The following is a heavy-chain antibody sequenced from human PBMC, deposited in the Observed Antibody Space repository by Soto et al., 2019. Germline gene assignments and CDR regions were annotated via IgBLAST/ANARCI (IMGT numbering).Heavy chain of an antibody. CDR3: ARAMRFFGFYHGMDV. D-gene: IGHD3-3*01. J-gene: IGHJ6*02. CDR2: ISYGDGPGTIM. Sequence: GVSLRLSLAASGFTFSGYNMNWVRQAPGKGLEWISYISYGDGPGTIMYYADSVKGRFTISRDNAKNSMYLHMTSLKDEDTAVYYCARAMRFFGFYHGMDVWGQGTTVTVSS. CDR1: GFTFSGYN. V-gene: IGHV3-48*02.